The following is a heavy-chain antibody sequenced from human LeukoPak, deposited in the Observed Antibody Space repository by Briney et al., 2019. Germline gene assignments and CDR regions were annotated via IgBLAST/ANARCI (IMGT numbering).Heavy chain of an antibody. V-gene: IGHV4-30-2*05. CDR3: AREPTGDGSFDI. J-gene: IGHJ3*02. D-gene: IGHD7-27*01. CDR1: GGSISRGGYS. Sequence: SQTLSLTCAVSGGSISRGGYSWSWIRQPPGKGLEWIGYIYHSGSTYYNPSLKSRAIISVDTSKNQFSLKLSSVTAADMAVYYCAREPTGDGSFDIWGQGTVVTVSS. CDR2: IYHSGST.